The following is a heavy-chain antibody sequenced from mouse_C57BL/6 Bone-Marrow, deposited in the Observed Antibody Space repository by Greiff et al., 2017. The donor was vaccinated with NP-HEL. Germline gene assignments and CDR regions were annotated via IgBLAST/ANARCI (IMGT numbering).Heavy chain of an antibody. CDR2: IYPGNSDT. D-gene: IGHD2-5*01. V-gene: IGHV1-5*01. CDR1: GYTFTSYW. J-gene: IGHJ4*01. CDR3: TRYKYSNYPYYAMDY. Sequence: VQLQQSGTVLARPGASVKMSCKTSGYTFTSYWMHWVKQRPGQGLEWIGAIYPGNSDTSYNQKFKGKAKLTAVTSASTAYMELSSLTNDDYAVYYCTRYKYSNYPYYAMDYWGQGTSVTVSS.